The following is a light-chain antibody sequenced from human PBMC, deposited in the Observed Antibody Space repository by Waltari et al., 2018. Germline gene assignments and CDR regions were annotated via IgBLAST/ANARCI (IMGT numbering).Light chain of an antibody. V-gene: IGKV2D-29*01. J-gene: IGKJ4*01. CDR1: QSLLHTDGKRY. CDR2: EVS. Sequence: DIVMTQTPVALSVTPGRPASIFCKSSQSLLHTDGKRYLYWYLQKPGQPPQLLIHEVSKRFSGVPDRFSGSGSGTDFTLKISRVEAEDVGVYYCMQSIQMPLTFGGGTKVEIK. CDR3: MQSIQMPLT.